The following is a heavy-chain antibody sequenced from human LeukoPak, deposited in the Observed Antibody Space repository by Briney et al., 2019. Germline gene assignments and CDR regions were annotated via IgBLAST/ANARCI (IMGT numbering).Heavy chain of an antibody. CDR1: GGSISSHY. CDR2: IYYSGST. J-gene: IGHJ5*02. CDR3: ARGQLGFSSGYSYWFGP. D-gene: IGHD3-22*01. Sequence: SETLSLTCTVSGGSISSHYWTWIRQPPGKGLEWIGYIYYSGSTNYSPSLKNRVTVSIDTSKNQFSLKLNSVTASDTAVYYCARGQLGFSSGYSYWFGPWGQGTLVTVSS. V-gene: IGHV4-59*11.